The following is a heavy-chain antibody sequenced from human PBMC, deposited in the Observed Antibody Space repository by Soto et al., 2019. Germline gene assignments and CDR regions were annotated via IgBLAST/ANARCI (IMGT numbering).Heavy chain of an antibody. J-gene: IGHJ6*02. CDR1: GYTFTNYA. D-gene: IGHD2-15*01. V-gene: IGHV1-3*01. CDR2: INAGNGNT. CDR3: ARFNVVAEYYYYGMDV. Sequence: ASVKVSCKASGYTFTNYATHWVRQAPGQRLEWMGWINAGNGNTKYSQKLQGRVTITRDTSTSTAYMELRSLRSDDTAVYYCARFNVVAEYYYYGMDVWGQGTTVTVSS.